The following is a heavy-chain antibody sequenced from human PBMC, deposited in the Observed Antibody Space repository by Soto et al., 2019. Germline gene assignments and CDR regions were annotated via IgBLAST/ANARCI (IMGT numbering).Heavy chain of an antibody. D-gene: IGHD3-22*01. CDR3: ARERSGFYDY. V-gene: IGHV1-8*02. CDR1: GYTFTSYG. Sequence: VKVSCKASGYTFTSYGISWVRQAPGQGLEWMGWMNPNSGNTGYAQKFQGRLTMTRNTSISTAYMELSSLRSEDTAVYYCARERSGFYDYWGQGTLVTVSS. CDR2: MNPNSGNT. J-gene: IGHJ4*02.